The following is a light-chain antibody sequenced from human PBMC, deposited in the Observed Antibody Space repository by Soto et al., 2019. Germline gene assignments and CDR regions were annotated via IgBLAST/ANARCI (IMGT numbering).Light chain of an antibody. Sequence: AIQLTQSPSSLSASVGDRVTITCRASQGISSAVAWYQQKPGKAPKLLIYDASSLESGVPSRFSGSGSGTVFTLTISSLQPEDFATYYCQQFNNYPQITFGQGTRLEIK. J-gene: IGKJ5*01. CDR1: QGISSA. CDR2: DAS. CDR3: QQFNNYPQIT. V-gene: IGKV1D-13*01.